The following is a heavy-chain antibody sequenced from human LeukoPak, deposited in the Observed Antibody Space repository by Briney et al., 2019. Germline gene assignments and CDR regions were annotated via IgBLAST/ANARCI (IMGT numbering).Heavy chain of an antibody. J-gene: IGHJ5*02. V-gene: IGHV1-8*01. CDR1: GYTFTSYD. Sequence: ASVKVSCKASGYTFTSYDINWVRQATGQGLEWMGWMNPNSGNTGYAQKFQGRVTMTRNTSISTAYMELSGLRSEDTAVYYCARGRITIFGVVNPYNWFDPWGQGTLVTVSS. CDR2: MNPNSGNT. CDR3: ARGRITIFGVVNPYNWFDP. D-gene: IGHD3-3*01.